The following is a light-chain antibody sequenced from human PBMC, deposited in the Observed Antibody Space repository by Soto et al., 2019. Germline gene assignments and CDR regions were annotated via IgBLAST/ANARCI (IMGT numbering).Light chain of an antibody. V-gene: IGKV1-5*03. CDR3: QHYNSYSEA. CDR1: QTISSW. J-gene: IGKJ1*01. Sequence: DIQMKQYPSTLSGSVGDRVTITCRASQTISSWLAWYQQKPGKAPKLLIYKASTLKSGVPSRFSGSGSGTEFTLTISSLQPDDFATYYCQHYNSYSEAFGQGTKVDIK. CDR2: KAS.